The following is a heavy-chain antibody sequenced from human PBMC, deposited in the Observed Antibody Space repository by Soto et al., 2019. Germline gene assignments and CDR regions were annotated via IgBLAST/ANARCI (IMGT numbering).Heavy chain of an antibody. D-gene: IGHD3-10*01. CDR1: GFTFSSYG. Sequence: QVQLVESGGGVVQPGRSLRLSCAASGFTFSSYGMHWVRQAPGKGLEWVAVISYDGSNKYYADSVKGRFTISRDNSKHTLYVQMNSLRAEDTSVYYCVKDQLWFGELLPRSWGFDPWGQGTLVTVSS. CDR2: ISYDGSNK. J-gene: IGHJ5*02. V-gene: IGHV3-30*18. CDR3: VKDQLWFGELLPRSWGFDP.